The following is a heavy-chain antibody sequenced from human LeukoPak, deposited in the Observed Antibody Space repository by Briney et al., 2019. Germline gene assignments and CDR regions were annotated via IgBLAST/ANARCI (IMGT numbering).Heavy chain of an antibody. CDR3: ARDRGVVVAAMGYYFDY. J-gene: IGHJ4*02. V-gene: IGHV3-11*01. CDR2: ITNGDNSI. Sequence: PGGSLRLSCAASGFTFSDYYMSWIRQAPGRGLEWISYITNGDNSIYYADSVKGRFTISRDNAKNSLYLQMNSLRAEDTAVYYCARDRGVVVAAMGYYFDYWGQGILVTISS. CDR1: GFTFSDYY. D-gene: IGHD2-15*01.